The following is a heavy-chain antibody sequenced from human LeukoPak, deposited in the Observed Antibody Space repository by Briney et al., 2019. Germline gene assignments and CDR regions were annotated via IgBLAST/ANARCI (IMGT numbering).Heavy chain of an antibody. CDR1: GFTFADYA. CDR2: IRGDGVSR. D-gene: IGHD5-24*01. Sequence: PGGSLRLSCEASGFTFADYAMHWVRQAPGRGLEWVSLIRGDGVSRLYADSVKGRFTISRDNSKNSLYLQMNSLTTEDTALYYCARDTGIQMVLDYWGQGTLVTVSS. CDR3: ARDTGIQMVLDY. J-gene: IGHJ4*02. V-gene: IGHV3-43*02.